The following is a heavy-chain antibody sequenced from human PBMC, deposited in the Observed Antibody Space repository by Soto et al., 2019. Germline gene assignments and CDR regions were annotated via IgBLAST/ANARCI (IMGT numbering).Heavy chain of an antibody. CDR3: ARDTRLLLWFGESDYYYMDV. CDR2: ISAYNGNT. CDR1: GYTFTSYG. D-gene: IGHD3-10*01. V-gene: IGHV1-18*01. Sequence: ASVKVSCKASGYTFTSYGISWVRQAPGQGLEWMGWISAYNGNTNYAQKLQGRVTMTTDTSTSTAYMELRSLRSDDPAVYYCARDTRLLLWFGESDYYYMDVWGKGTTVTVSS. J-gene: IGHJ6*03.